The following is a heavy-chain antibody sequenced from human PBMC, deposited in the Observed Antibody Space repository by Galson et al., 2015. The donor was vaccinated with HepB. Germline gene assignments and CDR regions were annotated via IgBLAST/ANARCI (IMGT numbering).Heavy chain of an antibody. V-gene: IGHV3-21*01. D-gene: IGHD2-2*01. CDR1: GFTFTTYT. CDR3: AGSRPSPYFLH. CDR2: MSSDSSYI. J-gene: IGHJ1*01. Sequence: SLRLSCAASGFTFTTYTMNWVRQAPGKGLEWVSSMSSDSSYIYYADSVKGRFTISRDNAKTSLYLQMNSLRAEDTAVYYCAGSRPSPYFLHWGQGTLVTVSS.